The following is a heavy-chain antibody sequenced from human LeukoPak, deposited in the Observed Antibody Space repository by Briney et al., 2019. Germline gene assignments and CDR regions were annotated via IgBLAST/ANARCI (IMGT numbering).Heavy chain of an antibody. V-gene: IGHV3-11*01. J-gene: IGHJ4*02. CDR1: AFTFSDYY. D-gene: IGHD2-21*02. CDR3: ARDRSGDCSYDY. CDR2: ISSSGSTI. Sequence: GGSLRLSCAASAFTFSDYYMSWIRQAPGKGLEWVSYISSSGSTIYYADSVKGRFTISRDNAKNSLYLQMSSLRAEDTAVYYCARDRSGDCSYDYWGQGTLVTVSS.